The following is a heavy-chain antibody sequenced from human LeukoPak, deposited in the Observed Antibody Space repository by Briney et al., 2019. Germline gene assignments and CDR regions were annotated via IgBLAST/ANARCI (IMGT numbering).Heavy chain of an antibody. J-gene: IGHJ4*02. D-gene: IGHD1-26*01. V-gene: IGHV3-7*01. CDR2: IKQDGSEK. CDR3: ARVPGGHGSYGGADY. Sequence: GGSLRLSCAASGFTFSSYWMSWVRQAPGKGLEWVANIKQDGSEKYYVDSVKGRFTISRDNAKNSLYLQMNSLRAEDTAVYYCARVPGGHGSYGGADYWGQGTLVTVSS. CDR1: GFTFSSYW.